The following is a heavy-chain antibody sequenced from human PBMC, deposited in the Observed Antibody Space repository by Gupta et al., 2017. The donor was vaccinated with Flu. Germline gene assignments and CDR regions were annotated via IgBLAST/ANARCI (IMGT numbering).Heavy chain of an antibody. V-gene: IGHV4-34*02. D-gene: IGHD1-26*01. Sequence: QVPLQQWCAGLLKPSETLSITCAGDAGSFSGHYWNWIPQPPGKGREWIGEINHNENTYYNASLKSRVTISVDTSKNQFSLNLMSVTAADTAVYYCARGLQVGLADGAFDIWGRGTMVTV. CDR2: INHNENT. J-gene: IGHJ3*02. CDR3: ARGLQVGLADGAFDI. CDR1: AGSFSGHY.